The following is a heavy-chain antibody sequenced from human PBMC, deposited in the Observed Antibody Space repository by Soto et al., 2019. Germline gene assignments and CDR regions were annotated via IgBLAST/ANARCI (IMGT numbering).Heavy chain of an antibody. CDR1: GGSIISASYS. V-gene: IGHV4-31*11. J-gene: IGHJ5*02. CDR3: AREDAARIERWFDA. CDR2: IYSSGST. Sequence: SETLSLTCAVSGGSIISASYSWNWIRQSPGRGLEWIGHIYSSGSTYYNPSLKSRVSISVDTSNNQFSLKLTSVTAADTAVYFCAREDAARIERWFDAWGQGILVTVSS. D-gene: IGHD6-6*01.